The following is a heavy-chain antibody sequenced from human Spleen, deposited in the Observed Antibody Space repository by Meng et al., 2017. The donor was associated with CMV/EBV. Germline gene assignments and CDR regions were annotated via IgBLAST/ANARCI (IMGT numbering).Heavy chain of an antibody. V-gene: IGHV4-4*02. J-gene: IGHJ4*02. D-gene: IGHD6-19*01. CDR3: ARDPYATGWAG. CDR2: IYHSGGT. CDR1: GGSISISTW. Sequence: QRQLQESGPGLVKPSGTLSLTCAVSGGSISISTWWSWVRQPPGKGLEWIGEIYHSGGTNYNPSLRGRVTISLDKSKNQFSLTLRSVTAADTAVYYCARDPYATGWAGWGQGTLVTVS.